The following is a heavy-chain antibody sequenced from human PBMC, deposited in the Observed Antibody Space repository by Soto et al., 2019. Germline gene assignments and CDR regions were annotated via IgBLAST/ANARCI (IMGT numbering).Heavy chain of an antibody. V-gene: IGHV1-2*02. CDR3: ARVLLWSSGWLGRFDP. CDR2: INPNSGGT. J-gene: IGHJ5*02. Sequence: ASVKVYCTASGYTFTGYYIHWVLQAPGQGLEWMGWINPNSGGTNYAQKFQGRVTMTRDTSIRTDYMELSRLRSDDTAVYYCARVLLWSSGWLGRFDPWGQGTLVTVSS. D-gene: IGHD6-19*01. CDR1: GYTFTGYY.